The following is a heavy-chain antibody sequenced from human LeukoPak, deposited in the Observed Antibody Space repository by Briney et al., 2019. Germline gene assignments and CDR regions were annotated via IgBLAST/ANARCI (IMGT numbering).Heavy chain of an antibody. CDR2: ISSSSSYI. Sequence: GGSLRLSCAASGFTFSSYSMNWVRQAPGKGLEWVSSISSSSSYIYYADSVKGRFTISRDNAKNSLYLQMNSLRAEDTAVYYCVREGRFVVTTFGYWGQGTLVTVSS. D-gene: IGHD2-21*02. J-gene: IGHJ4*02. CDR3: VREGRFVVTTFGY. V-gene: IGHV3-21*01. CDR1: GFTFSSYS.